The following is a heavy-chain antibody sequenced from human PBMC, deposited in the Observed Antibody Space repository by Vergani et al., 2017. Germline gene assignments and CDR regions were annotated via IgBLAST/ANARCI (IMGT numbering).Heavy chain of an antibody. D-gene: IGHD4-23*01. V-gene: IGHV4-61*02. CDR3: ARDNNQLRPRAFDL. CDR2: IYVSGIT. Sequence: QVQLQESGPGLVKPSQTLSLTCTVSGASINNDFYYWHWIRQPAGKGLEWIGRIYVSGITDYNSSLQSRVSMSVDTSKNQFSLTLTSVTAADTAVYYCARDNNQLRPRAFDLCGQGTMVTVSS. J-gene: IGHJ3*01. CDR1: GASINNDFYY.